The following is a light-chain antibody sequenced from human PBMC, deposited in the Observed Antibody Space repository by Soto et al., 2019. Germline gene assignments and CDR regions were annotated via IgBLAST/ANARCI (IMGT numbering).Light chain of an antibody. J-gene: IGLJ3*02. Sequence: QSVLTQPPSASGTPGQRVTISCSGSSSNIGSNYVYWFQQLPGTAPKLLISKNNQRPSGVPDRFSGSKSGASASLAISGLRSEDEADYYCAAWDDSLSGRVFGGGTQLTVL. CDR3: AAWDDSLSGRV. CDR2: KNN. V-gene: IGLV1-47*01. CDR1: SSNIGSNY.